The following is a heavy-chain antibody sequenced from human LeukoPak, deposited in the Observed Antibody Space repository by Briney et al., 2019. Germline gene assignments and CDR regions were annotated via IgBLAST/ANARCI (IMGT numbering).Heavy chain of an antibody. CDR1: GFTFSSYA. CDR3: ARDGRDSYGYGDFDY. D-gene: IGHD5-18*01. J-gene: IGHJ4*02. V-gene: IGHV3-23*01. Sequence: GGSLRLSCAASGFTFSSYAVSWVRQAPGKGLEWVSAISGSGGSTYYADSVKGRFTISRDNSKNTLYLQMISLRAEDTAVYYCARDGRDSYGYGDFDYWGQGTLVTVSS. CDR2: ISGSGGST.